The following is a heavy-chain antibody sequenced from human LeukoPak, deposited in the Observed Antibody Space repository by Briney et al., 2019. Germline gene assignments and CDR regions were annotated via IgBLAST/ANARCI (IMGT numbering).Heavy chain of an antibody. CDR3: ALRFGELLYALDY. J-gene: IGHJ4*02. D-gene: IGHD3-10*01. V-gene: IGHV3-30*02. CDR2: IRYDGSNK. CDR1: GFTFSSYG. Sequence: GGSLRLSCAASGFTFSSYGMHWVRQAPGKGLEGVAFIRYDGSNKYYADSVKGRFTISRDNSKNTLYLQMNSLRAEDTAVYYCALRFGELLYALDYWGQGTLVTVSS.